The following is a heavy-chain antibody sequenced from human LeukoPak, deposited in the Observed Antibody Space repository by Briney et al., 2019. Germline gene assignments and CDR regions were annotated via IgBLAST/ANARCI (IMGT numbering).Heavy chain of an antibody. J-gene: IGHJ6*02. CDR3: ARDAGGSYSHYGMDV. CDR1: GFTFSSYW. Sequence: PGGSLRLSCAASGFTFSSYWMHWVRQAPGKGLVWVSRINSDGSSTSYADSVKGRFTISRDNAKNTLYLQMNSLRAEDTAVYYCARDAGGSYSHYGMDVWGQGTTVTVSS. D-gene: IGHD1-26*01. V-gene: IGHV3-74*01. CDR2: INSDGSST.